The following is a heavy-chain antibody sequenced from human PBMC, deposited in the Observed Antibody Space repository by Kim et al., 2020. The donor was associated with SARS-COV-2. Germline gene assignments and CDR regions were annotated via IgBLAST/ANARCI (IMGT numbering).Heavy chain of an antibody. Sequence: GSLRLSCAASGFTFSSYSMNWVRQAPGKGLEWVSSISSSSSYIYYADSVKGRFTISRDNAKNSLYLQMNSLRAEDTAVYYCARDGDITMVRGVIPLYGMDVWGQGTTVTVSS. CDR3: ARDGDITMVRGVIPLYGMDV. D-gene: IGHD3-10*01. J-gene: IGHJ6*02. CDR2: ISSSSSYI. V-gene: IGHV3-21*01. CDR1: GFTFSSYS.